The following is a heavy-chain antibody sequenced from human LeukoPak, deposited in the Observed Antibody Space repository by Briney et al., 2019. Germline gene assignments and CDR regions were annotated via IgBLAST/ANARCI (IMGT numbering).Heavy chain of an antibody. J-gene: IGHJ6*02. CDR3: AREGIAAAGTSHYYYGMDV. CDR1: GFTFSSYE. CDR2: ISSSGSTI. D-gene: IGHD6-13*01. Sequence: TGGSLRLSCAASGFTFSSYEMNWVRQAPGKGLEWVSYISSSGSTIYYADSVKGRFTISRDNTKNSLHLQMNSLRAEDTAVYYCAREGIAAAGTSHYYYGMDVWGQGTTVTVSS. V-gene: IGHV3-48*03.